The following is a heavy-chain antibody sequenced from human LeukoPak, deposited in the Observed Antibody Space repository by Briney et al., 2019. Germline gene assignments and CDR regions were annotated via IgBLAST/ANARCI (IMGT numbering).Heavy chain of an antibody. Sequence: GGSLRLSCAASGFTFSSYAMSWVRQAPGKGLEWVSAISGSGGSTYYADSVKGRFTISRDNSKNTLYLQMNSLRSEDTAVYYCAATGYCSSTSCYGQDYYMDVWGKGTTVTISS. CDR3: AATGYCSSTSCYGQDYYMDV. CDR1: GFTFSSYA. J-gene: IGHJ6*03. D-gene: IGHD2-2*01. V-gene: IGHV3-23*01. CDR2: ISGSGGST.